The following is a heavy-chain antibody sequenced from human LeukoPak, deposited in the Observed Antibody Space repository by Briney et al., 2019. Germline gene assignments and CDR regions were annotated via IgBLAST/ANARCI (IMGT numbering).Heavy chain of an antibody. Sequence: PSETLSLTCAVYGGSFSGYYWSWIRQPPGKGLEWIGEINHSGSTNYNPSLKSRVTISVDTSKNQLSLKLSSVTAADTAVYYCARRYYDFWSGPLNFDYWGQGTLVTVSS. V-gene: IGHV4-34*01. CDR2: INHSGST. J-gene: IGHJ4*02. CDR3: ARRYYDFWSGPLNFDY. D-gene: IGHD3-3*01. CDR1: GGSFSGYY.